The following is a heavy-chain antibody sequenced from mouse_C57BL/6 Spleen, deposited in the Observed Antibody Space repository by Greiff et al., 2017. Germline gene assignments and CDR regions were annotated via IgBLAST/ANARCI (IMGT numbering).Heavy chain of an antibody. CDR2: IDPETGGT. CDR3: TRELTGTGAWFAY. D-gene: IGHD4-1*01. CDR1: GYTFTDYE. Sequence: QVQLQQSGAELVRPGASVTLSCKASGYTFTDYEMHWVKQTPVHGLEWIGAIDPETGGTAYNQKFKGKAILTADKSSSTAYMELRSLTSEDSAVYYCTRELTGTGAWFAYWGQGTLVTVSA. J-gene: IGHJ3*01. V-gene: IGHV1-15*01.